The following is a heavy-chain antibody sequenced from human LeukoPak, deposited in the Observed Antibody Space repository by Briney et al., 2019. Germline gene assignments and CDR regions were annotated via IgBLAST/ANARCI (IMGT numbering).Heavy chain of an antibody. Sequence: GGSLRLSCSASGFTFDDDAIHWVRQAPGKGLGWVSGISWNSGSIGYADSVNGRFTISRDNDKNSMYLQMNRLRAEDTALYYCAKAPRLTAHYFDYWGQGTLVTVST. J-gene: IGHJ4*02. CDR3: AKAPRLTAHYFDY. V-gene: IGHV3-9*01. CDR2: ISWNSGSI. CDR1: GFTFDDDA. D-gene: IGHD5-18*01.